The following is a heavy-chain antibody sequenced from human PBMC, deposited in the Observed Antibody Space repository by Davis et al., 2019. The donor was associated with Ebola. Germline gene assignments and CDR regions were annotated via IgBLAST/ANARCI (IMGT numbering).Heavy chain of an antibody. D-gene: IGHD6-13*01. V-gene: IGHV4-59*12. J-gene: IGHJ4*02. CDR3: ARGCLSRSQYSSSWYGGCY. CDR2: IYYSGST. Sequence: SETLSLTCTVSGGSISSYYWSWIRQPPGKGLEWIGYIYYSGSTNYNPSLKSRVTISVDTSKNQFSLKLSSVTAADTAVYYCARGCLSRSQYSSSWYGGCYWGQGTLVTVSS. CDR1: GGSISSYY.